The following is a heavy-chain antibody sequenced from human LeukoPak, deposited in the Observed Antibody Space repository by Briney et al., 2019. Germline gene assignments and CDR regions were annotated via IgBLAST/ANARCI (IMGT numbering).Heavy chain of an antibody. J-gene: IGHJ4*02. CDR3: VRSYYYGSSGYFFDY. CDR2: IDWDDDK. CDR1: GFSLSTRGVC. V-gene: IGHV2-70*11. D-gene: IGHD3-22*01. Sequence: SGPALVQPPQTLTLTCTFSGFSLSTRGVCVSWIRQPPGKALEWLSRIDWDDDKYYNTSMKTRLTISKENTERQVVLTMTNMDPVDTATYYCVRSYYYGSSGYFFDYWGQGTLVTVSS.